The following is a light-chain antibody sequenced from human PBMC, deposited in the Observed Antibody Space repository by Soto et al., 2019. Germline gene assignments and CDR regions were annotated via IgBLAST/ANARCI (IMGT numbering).Light chain of an antibody. CDR2: AAS. J-gene: IGKJ1*01. CDR1: QSLSSTF. Sequence: EIVLTQSPGTLSLSPGERATLSCRASQSLSSTFLAWYQHKPGQAPRVLIYAASRRATGIPDRFSGSGSGTDFTLTISRLEPEVFALYYCQHYYSSWTFGQGTKVE. V-gene: IGKV3-20*01. CDR3: QHYYSSWT.